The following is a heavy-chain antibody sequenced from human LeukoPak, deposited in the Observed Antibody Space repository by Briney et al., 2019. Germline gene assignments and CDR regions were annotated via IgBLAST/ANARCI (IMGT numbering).Heavy chain of an antibody. Sequence: ASVTVSCKASGYTFTSYGISWVRQAPGQGLEWMGWISAYNGNTNYAQKLQGRVTMTTDTSTSTAYTELRSLRSDDTAVYYCARDGDFNYYYYGMDVWGQGTTVTVSS. CDR3: ARDGDFNYYYYGMDV. CDR1: GYTFTSYG. D-gene: IGHD3-3*01. CDR2: ISAYNGNT. J-gene: IGHJ6*02. V-gene: IGHV1-18*01.